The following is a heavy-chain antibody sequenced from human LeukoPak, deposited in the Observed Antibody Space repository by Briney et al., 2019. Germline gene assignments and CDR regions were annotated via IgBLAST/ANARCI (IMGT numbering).Heavy chain of an antibody. CDR2: ISSSSSYI. V-gene: IGHV3-21*01. Sequence: GGSLRLSCAASGFTFSTYSMNWVRQAPGKGLEWVSSISSSSSYIYYADSVKGRFTISRDNAKNSLYLQMNSLRAEDTAVYYCARGKGMKIAAPVSSWGQGTLVTVSS. D-gene: IGHD6-6*01. J-gene: IGHJ4*02. CDR1: GFTFSTYS. CDR3: ARGKGMKIAAPVSS.